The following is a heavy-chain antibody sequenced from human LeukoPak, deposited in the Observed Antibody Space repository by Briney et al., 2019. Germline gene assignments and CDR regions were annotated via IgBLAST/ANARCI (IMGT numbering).Heavy chain of an antibody. CDR1: GGSISSYY. V-gene: IGHV4-4*08. Sequence: PSETLSLTCTVSGGSISSYYWSWIRQPPGKGLEWIGRIYTSGSTNYNPSLKSRVTISVDTSKNQFSLKLSSVTAADTAVYYCARDWYGGNSDYFDYWGQGTLVTVSS. CDR2: IYTSGST. CDR3: ARDWYGGNSDYFDY. D-gene: IGHD4-23*01. J-gene: IGHJ4*02.